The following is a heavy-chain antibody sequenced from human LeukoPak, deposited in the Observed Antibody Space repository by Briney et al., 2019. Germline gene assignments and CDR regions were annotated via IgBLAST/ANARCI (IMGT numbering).Heavy chain of an antibody. V-gene: IGHV1-69*13. CDR1: GGTFSSYA. CDR3: ARDIGVRLRFLEWLFHY. D-gene: IGHD3-3*01. CDR2: IIPIFGTA. J-gene: IGHJ4*02. Sequence: SVKVSCKASGGTFSSYAISWVRQAPGQGLEWMEGIIPIFGTANYAQKFQGRVTITADESTSTAYMELSSLRSEDTAVYYCARDIGVRLRFLEWLFHYWGQGTLVTVSS.